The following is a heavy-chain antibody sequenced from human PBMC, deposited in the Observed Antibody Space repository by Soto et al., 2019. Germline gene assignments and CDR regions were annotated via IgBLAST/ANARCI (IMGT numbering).Heavy chain of an antibody. CDR2: ISGSGGSK. V-gene: IGHV3-23*01. J-gene: IGHJ5*02. D-gene: IGHD6-19*01. CDR3: AKGRGVEVAGSWFDP. Sequence: GGSLRLSCAASGFTFSSYAMSWVRQAPGKGLEWVSAISGSGGSKYYADSVKGRFTISRDNSKKTLYLQMNSLRAEDKAVYYCAKGRGVEVAGSWFDPWGQGTLVTVSS. CDR1: GFTFSSYA.